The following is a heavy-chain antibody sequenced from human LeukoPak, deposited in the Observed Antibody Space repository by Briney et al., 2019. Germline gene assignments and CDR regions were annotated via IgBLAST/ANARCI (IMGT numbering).Heavy chain of an antibody. CDR2: IKQDESEI. Sequence: GGSLRLSCAASGFTLSKFWLTWVRQAPRKGLERVANIKQDESEIYYGDSVKGRFTISRDNAKNSVFLQMNSLRAEDTAVYYCAKVNLLTYYYDSSGRGAFDIWGQGTMVTVSS. CDR1: GFTLSKFW. V-gene: IGHV3-7*01. D-gene: IGHD3-22*01. CDR3: AKVNLLTYYYDSSGRGAFDI. J-gene: IGHJ3*02.